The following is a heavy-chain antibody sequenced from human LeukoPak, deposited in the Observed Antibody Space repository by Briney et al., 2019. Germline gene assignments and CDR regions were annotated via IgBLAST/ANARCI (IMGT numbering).Heavy chain of an antibody. D-gene: IGHD1-26*01. J-gene: IGHJ4*02. V-gene: IGHV3-23*01. Sequence: GGSLRLSCAASGFTFSSYAMSWVRQAPGKGLEWVSAISGSGGSTYYADSVKGRFTISRDNSKNTLYLQMNSLRAEDTAVYYCAKDPLPLRVGATGVFDYWGQGTLVTVSS. CDR1: GFTFSSYA. CDR3: AKDPLPLRVGATGVFDY. CDR2: ISGSGGST.